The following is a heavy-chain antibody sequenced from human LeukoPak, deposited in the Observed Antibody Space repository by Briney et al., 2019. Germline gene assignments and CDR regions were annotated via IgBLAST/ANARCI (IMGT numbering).Heavy chain of an antibody. V-gene: IGHV3-21*01. D-gene: IGHD1-26*01. CDR1: GFTFSSFG. Sequence: GGSLRLSCAASGFTFSSFGMNWVRQAPGKGLEWVSSFDSSTSYIYYADSVKGRFTISRDIAQNLAYLQMDSLRAEDTAVYYCARAGGSYFPYYYYYMDVWGKGTTVTVAS. CDR2: FDSSTSYI. J-gene: IGHJ6*03. CDR3: ARAGGSYFPYYYYYMDV.